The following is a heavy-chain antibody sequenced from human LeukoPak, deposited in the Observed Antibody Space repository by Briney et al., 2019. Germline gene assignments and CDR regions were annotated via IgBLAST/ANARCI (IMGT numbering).Heavy chain of an antibody. CDR1: GGSFSGYY. CDR2: INHSGST. CDR3: ARLRGYSYGTRGYYFDY. V-gene: IGHV4-34*01. D-gene: IGHD5-18*01. J-gene: IGHJ4*02. Sequence: SETLSLTCAVYGGSFSGYYWSWIRQPPGKGLEWIGEINHSGSTNYNPSLKSRVTISVDTSKSQFSLKLSSVTAADTAVYYCARLRGYSYGTRGYYFDYWGQGTLVTVSS.